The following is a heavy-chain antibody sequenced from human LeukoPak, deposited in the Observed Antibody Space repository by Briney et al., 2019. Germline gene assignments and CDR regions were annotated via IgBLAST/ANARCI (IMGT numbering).Heavy chain of an antibody. J-gene: IGHJ4*02. CDR2: IWYDGSNK. Sequence: GGSLRLSCAGAGFTFRNSAFHWVRQAPGKGLEWVAVIWYDGSNKYYADSVKGRFTISRDNSKNTLYLQMNSLRAEDTAVYYCAKERGGATHFDYWGQGTLVTVSS. V-gene: IGHV3-33*06. CDR3: AKERGGATHFDY. D-gene: IGHD1-26*01. CDR1: GFTFRNSA.